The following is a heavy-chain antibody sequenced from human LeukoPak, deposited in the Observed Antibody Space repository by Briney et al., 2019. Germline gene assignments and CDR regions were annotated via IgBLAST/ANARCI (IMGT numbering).Heavy chain of an antibody. J-gene: IGHJ5*02. V-gene: IGHV3-30*02. D-gene: IGHD3-22*01. Sequence: GGSLRLSCAASGFTFSNYGIHWVRQAPGKGLEWVATIWKDGSKQHYADSVKGRFTISRDNSKNTLYLQMNSLRAEDTAVYYCARALGNYDSSGYYYWFDPWGQGTLVTVSS. CDR3: ARALGNYDSSGYYYWFDP. CDR2: IWKDGSKQ. CDR1: GFTFSNYG.